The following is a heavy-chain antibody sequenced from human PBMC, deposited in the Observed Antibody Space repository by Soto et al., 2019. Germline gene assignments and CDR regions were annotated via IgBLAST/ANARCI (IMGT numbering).Heavy chain of an antibody. V-gene: IGHV4-59*01. CDR2: IYYSGST. CDR1: GGSISSYY. Sequence: SETLSLTCTVSGGSISSYYWSWIRQPPGKGLEWIGYIYYSGSTNYNPSLKSRVTISVDTSKNQFSLKLSSVTAADTAVYYCARYSSGWYKYAFDIWGQGTMVTVS. J-gene: IGHJ3*02. CDR3: ARYSSGWYKYAFDI. D-gene: IGHD6-19*01.